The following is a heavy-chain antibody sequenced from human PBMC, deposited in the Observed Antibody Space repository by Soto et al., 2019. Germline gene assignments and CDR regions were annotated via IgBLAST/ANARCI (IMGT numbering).Heavy chain of an antibody. CDR2: IYYSGST. J-gene: IGHJ5*02. Sequence: SETLSLTCTVSGGSISSSSYYWGWIRQPPGKGLEWIGSIYYSGSTYYNPSLKSRVTISVDTSKNQFSLKLSSVTAADTAVYYCARRVYCSGGSCYSYNWFDPWGQGTQVTVSS. CDR1: GGSISSSSYY. D-gene: IGHD2-15*01. CDR3: ARRVYCSGGSCYSYNWFDP. V-gene: IGHV4-39*01.